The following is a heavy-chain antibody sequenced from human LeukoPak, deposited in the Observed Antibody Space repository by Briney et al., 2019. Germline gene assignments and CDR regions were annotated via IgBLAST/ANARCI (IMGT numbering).Heavy chain of an antibody. CDR1: GFSFSSNA. V-gene: IGHV3-23*01. CDR3: AKGWKGNLDY. Sequence: GASLRLSCAASGFSFSSNAMNWVREAPGKGLVWVSAVSGSGGSTYYADSVKGRFTISRDNSKNTVYLQMTRLRAKDTALYYCAKGWKGNLDYWGQGTLVTVSS. D-gene: IGHD1-14*01. J-gene: IGHJ4*02. CDR2: VSGSGGST.